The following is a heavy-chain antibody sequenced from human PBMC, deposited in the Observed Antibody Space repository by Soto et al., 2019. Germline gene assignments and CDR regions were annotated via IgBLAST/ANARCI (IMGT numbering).Heavy chain of an antibody. J-gene: IGHJ5*02. V-gene: IGHV1-18*01. CDR1: GYTFTSYG. CDR3: ARDIGTDLGVTSGCFDP. CDR2: ISAYNGNT. Sequence: QVQLVQSGAEVKKPGASVKVSCKASGYTFTSYGITWVRQAPGQGLEWMGWISAYNGNTNYAQKLQGRVTMTTDTSTSTVYMELRSLRSDDTAVYYCARDIGTDLGVTSGCFDPWGQGTLVTVSS. D-gene: IGHD2-21*02.